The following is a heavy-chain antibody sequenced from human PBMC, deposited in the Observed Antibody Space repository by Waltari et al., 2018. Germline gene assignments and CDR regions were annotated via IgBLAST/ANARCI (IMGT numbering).Heavy chain of an antibody. D-gene: IGHD6-13*01. Sequence: QVQLVQSGAEVKKPGSSVKVSCKASGGTFSSYTISWVRQAPGQGLEWMGRIIPILGIANYGQKFQGRVTITADKSTSTAYMELSSLRSEDTAVYYCARKGAAAGNWVDPWGQGTLVTVSS. CDR1: GGTFSSYT. V-gene: IGHV1-69*02. CDR3: ARKGAAAGNWVDP. J-gene: IGHJ5*02. CDR2: IIPILGIA.